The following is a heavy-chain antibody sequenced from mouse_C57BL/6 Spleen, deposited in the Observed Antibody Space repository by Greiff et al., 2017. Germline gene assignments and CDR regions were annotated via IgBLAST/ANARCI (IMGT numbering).Heavy chain of an antibody. V-gene: IGHV1-82*01. D-gene: IGHD2-4*01. CDR1: GYAFSSSW. Sequence: QVQLKASGPELVKPGASVKISCKASGYAFSSSWMNWVKQRPGKGLEWIGRIDPGDGDTNYNGKFKGKATLTADKSSSTAYMQLSSLTSEDSAVYFCARNDYVYYFDYWGQGTTLTVSS. CDR3: ARNDYVYYFDY. J-gene: IGHJ2*01. CDR2: IDPGDGDT.